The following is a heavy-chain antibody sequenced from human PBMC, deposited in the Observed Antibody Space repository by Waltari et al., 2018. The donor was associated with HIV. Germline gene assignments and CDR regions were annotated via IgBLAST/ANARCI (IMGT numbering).Heavy chain of an antibody. D-gene: IGHD6-19*01. Sequence: QVQLVQSGAEVKKPGSSVKVSCKASGGTFSSYAISWVRQAPGQGLEWLGGIIPIFGTSIYAQTFQGGVTITGDESTSTAYMELSSLRSEDTAVYYCSRMNEVAVAGTGFDAFDIWGQGTKVTVSS. CDR2: IIPIFGTS. CDR1: GGTFSSYA. J-gene: IGHJ3*02. V-gene: IGHV1-69*01. CDR3: SRMNEVAVAGTGFDAFDI.